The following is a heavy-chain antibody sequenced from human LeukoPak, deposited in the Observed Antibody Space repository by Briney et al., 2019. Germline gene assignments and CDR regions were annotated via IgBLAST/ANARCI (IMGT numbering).Heavy chain of an antibody. Sequence: PSETLSLTCTVSGGSISSYYWSWIRQPPGKGLEWIGNIFYSGSTYYSPSLRSRVTISLDTSRNQFSLKLNSVTAADTAVYYCAKSNGYGLVDIWGQGTMVTVSS. CDR1: GGSISSYY. D-gene: IGHD3-10*01. CDR3: AKSNGYGLVDI. J-gene: IGHJ3*02. CDR2: IFYSGST. V-gene: IGHV4-59*12.